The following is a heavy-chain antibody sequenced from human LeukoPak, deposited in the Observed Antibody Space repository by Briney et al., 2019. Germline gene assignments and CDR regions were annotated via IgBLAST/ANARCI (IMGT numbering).Heavy chain of an antibody. Sequence: SETLSLTCIVSGASITSDIFYWNWIRQSPGKGLEWIGAIHNSRGTSYNPSLESRLTISVDPSENKFFLKMTSVTDADTATYYCGKVGGNTNSWGQGTLVTVSS. CDR1: GASITSDIFY. J-gene: IGHJ4*02. D-gene: IGHD4-23*01. V-gene: IGHV4-30-4*01. CDR3: GKVGGNTNS. CDR2: IHNSRGT.